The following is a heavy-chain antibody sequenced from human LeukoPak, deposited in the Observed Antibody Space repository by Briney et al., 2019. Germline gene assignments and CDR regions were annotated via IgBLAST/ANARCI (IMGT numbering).Heavy chain of an antibody. CDR1: GFTFRSYA. J-gene: IGHJ4*02. CDR3: ARAGIALDY. D-gene: IGHD6-13*01. Sequence: GGSLRLSCAGSGFTFRSYAMSWVRQSPVKGLEWVSAISDSGDGTYYADSAKGRFTISRDNSKNTLYLQMNSLRAEDTSVYYCARAGIALDYWGQGTLVTVSS. V-gene: IGHV3-23*01. CDR2: ISDSGDGT.